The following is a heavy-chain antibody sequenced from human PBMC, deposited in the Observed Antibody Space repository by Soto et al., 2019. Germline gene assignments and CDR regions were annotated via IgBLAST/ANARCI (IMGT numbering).Heavy chain of an antibody. CDR1: GFTFSSFN. V-gene: IGHV3-30-3*01. CDR2: ISSDGGNK. D-gene: IGHD1-26*01. J-gene: IGHJ4*02. CDR3: ARLQAGDTDY. Sequence: LRLSCVVSGFTFSSFNMHWVRQAPGKGLEWVAFISSDGGNKFYADSVKGRFTISRDNSKNTLYLQMSILRAEDTAVYYCARLQAGDTDYWGQGTLVTVSS.